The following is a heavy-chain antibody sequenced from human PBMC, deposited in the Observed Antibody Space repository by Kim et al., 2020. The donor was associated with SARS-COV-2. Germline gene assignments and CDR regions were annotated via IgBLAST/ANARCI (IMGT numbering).Heavy chain of an antibody. CDR3: ARVGAAVDY. V-gene: IGHV3-7*01. J-gene: IGHJ4*02. Sequence: GGSLRRSCAASGFILSNYWMTWVRQAPGKGLEWVANINQDGSGKYYVDSVKGRFTISRDNAKNSLYLQINSLRVEDTAVYYCARVGAAVDYWGQGSLVTV. CDR2: INQDGSGK. CDR1: GFILSNYW. D-gene: IGHD6-13*01.